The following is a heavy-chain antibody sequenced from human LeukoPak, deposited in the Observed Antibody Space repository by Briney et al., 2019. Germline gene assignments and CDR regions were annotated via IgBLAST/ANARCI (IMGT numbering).Heavy chain of an antibody. Sequence: GASVKVSCRASGYTFSSYDINWVRQATGQGLEGMGWMNPNSGNTGYAQKFQDRVTMTRNTSISTAYMELSSLRSEDTAVYYCARGKGGSSLLLDYWGQGTLVTVSS. J-gene: IGHJ4*02. V-gene: IGHV1-8*01. D-gene: IGHD2-15*01. CDR1: GYTFSSYD. CDR2: MNPNSGNT. CDR3: ARGKGGSSLLLDY.